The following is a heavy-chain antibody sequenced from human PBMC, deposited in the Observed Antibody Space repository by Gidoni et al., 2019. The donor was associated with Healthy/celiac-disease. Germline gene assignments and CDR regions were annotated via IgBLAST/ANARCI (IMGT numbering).Heavy chain of an antibody. CDR1: GGTFSSYA. J-gene: IGHJ6*02. Sequence: EVKKPGSSVKVSCTASGGTFSSYAISWVRQAPGQGLEWMGGIIPIFGTANYAQKFQGRVTITADESTSTAYMELSSLRSEDPAVYYCARESRAYYGMDVWGQGTTVTVSS. CDR3: ARESRAYYGMDV. CDR2: IIPIFGTA. V-gene: IGHV1-69*01.